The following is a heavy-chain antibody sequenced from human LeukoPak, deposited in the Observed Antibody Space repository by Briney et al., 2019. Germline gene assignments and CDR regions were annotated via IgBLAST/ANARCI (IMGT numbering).Heavy chain of an antibody. D-gene: IGHD3-3*01. CDR2: IWYDASNK. CDR1: GFTFRSYG. Sequence: GRSLRLSCAASGFTFRSYGMHWVRQAPGKGLEWVAVIWYDASNKYYADSVKGRFTISRDNSKNTLYLQMNSLRAEDTAVYYCARARYYGDAFDIWGQGTMVTVSS. V-gene: IGHV3-33*01. J-gene: IGHJ3*02. CDR3: ARARYYGDAFDI.